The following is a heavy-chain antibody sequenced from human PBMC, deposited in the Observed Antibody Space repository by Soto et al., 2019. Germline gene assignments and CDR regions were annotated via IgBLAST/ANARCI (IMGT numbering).Heavy chain of an antibody. J-gene: IGHJ4*02. V-gene: IGHV1-24*01. CDR2: FDPEDGET. CDR3: AAGRYSSGWYVILGY. D-gene: IGHD6-19*01. CDR1: GYTLTELS. Sequence: GASVKVSCKVSGYTLTELSMHWVRQAPGKGLEWMGGFDPEDGETIYAQKFQGRVTMTEDTSTDTAYMELSSLRSEDTAVYYCAAGRYSSGWYVILGYWGQGTLVTVSS.